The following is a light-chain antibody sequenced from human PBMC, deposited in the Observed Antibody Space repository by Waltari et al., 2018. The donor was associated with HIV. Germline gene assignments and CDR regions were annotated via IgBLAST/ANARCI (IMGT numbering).Light chain of an antibody. CDR1: NSDIGDYRY. V-gene: IGLV2-14*01. J-gene: IGLJ2*01. Sequence: QSALTQPASVSGSPGQSITISCTGTNSDIGDYRYVSWYQHHPGKAPKLMIFEVSNRPSGVSNRFSGFKSGNTASLTISGLQAEDEANYFCSSYTRSSSLDVVFGGGTKLTVL. CDR3: SSYTRSSSLDVV. CDR2: EVS.